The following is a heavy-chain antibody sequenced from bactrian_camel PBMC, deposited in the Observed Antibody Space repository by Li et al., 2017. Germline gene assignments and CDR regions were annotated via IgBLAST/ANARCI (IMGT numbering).Heavy chain of an antibody. CDR1: EINAGLRC. J-gene: IGHJ4*01. CDR3: AAVTPGGRVCVATMPPFAKL. V-gene: IGHV3S53*01. D-gene: IGHD4*01. CDR2: ISRNGTI. Sequence: VQLVESGGGSVQAGGSLRLSCKTSEINAGLRCISWYRQAPGKEREMVSFISRNGTIKYSDSVKGRFTISQDNAKNTLYLQMNSLKPEDTAMYYCAAVTPGGRVCVATMPPFAKLRGQGTQVTVS.